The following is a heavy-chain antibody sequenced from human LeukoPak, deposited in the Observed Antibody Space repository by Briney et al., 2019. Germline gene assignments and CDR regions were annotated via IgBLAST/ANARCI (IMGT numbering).Heavy chain of an antibody. CDR2: INHSGST. CDR1: GGSFSGYY. Sequence: SETLSLTCAVYGGSFSGYYWNWIRQPPGKGLEWIGEINHSGSTNYNPSLKSRVAISVDTSKNQFSLKLSSVTAADTAVYYCARKSDYSYFKHWGQGTLVTVSS. CDR3: ARKSDYSYFKH. V-gene: IGHV4-34*01. D-gene: IGHD4-17*01. J-gene: IGHJ1*01.